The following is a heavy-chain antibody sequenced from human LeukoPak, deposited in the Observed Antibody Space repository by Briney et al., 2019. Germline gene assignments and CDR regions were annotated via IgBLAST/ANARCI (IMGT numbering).Heavy chain of an antibody. V-gene: IGHV1-2*02. Sequence: GASVKVSCKASGYTFTSYDINWVRQAPGQGLEWMGWVKPDSGGTHYAQKFQGRVTMTRDTSISTAYMELTSLRSDDTAVYYCARDRLPYYDNSGETSPDYWGQGTLVTVSS. D-gene: IGHD3-22*01. CDR2: VKPDSGGT. CDR3: ARDRLPYYDNSGETSPDY. CDR1: GYTFTSYD. J-gene: IGHJ4*02.